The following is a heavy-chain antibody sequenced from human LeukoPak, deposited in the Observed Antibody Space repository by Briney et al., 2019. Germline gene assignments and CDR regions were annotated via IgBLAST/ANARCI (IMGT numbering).Heavy chain of an antibody. CDR2: ISLSGTTI. Sequence: GGSLRLSCAASGFTFSSYWMSWVRQAPGKGLEWVSYISLSGTTIFYADSVKGRFTISRDNAKNSLSLQMNSLRAEDTAVYYCARVSYDISGYHTLDYWGQGTLVTVSS. D-gene: IGHD3-22*01. J-gene: IGHJ4*02. CDR1: GFTFSSYW. V-gene: IGHV3-48*04. CDR3: ARVSYDISGYHTLDY.